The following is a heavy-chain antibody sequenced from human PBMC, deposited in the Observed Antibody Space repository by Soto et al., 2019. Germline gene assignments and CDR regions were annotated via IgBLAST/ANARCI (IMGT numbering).Heavy chain of an antibody. CDR1: GGTFSSYA. D-gene: IGHD5-18*01. CDR3: AGDQGGYSYGHYYYGMDV. Sequence: QVQLVQSGAEVKKPGSSVKVSCKASGGTFSSYAISWVRQAPGQGLEWMGGIIPIFGTANYAQKFQGRVTITADKSTSTAYMELSSLRSEDTAVYYCAGDQGGYSYGHYYYGMDVWGQGTTVTVSS. V-gene: IGHV1-69*06. CDR2: IIPIFGTA. J-gene: IGHJ6*02.